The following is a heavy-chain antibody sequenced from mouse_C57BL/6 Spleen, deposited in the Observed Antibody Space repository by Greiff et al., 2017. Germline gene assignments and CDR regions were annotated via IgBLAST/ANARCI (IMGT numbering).Heavy chain of an antibody. Sequence: VKLQESGAELVKPGASVKISRKASGYAFSSYWMNWVKQRPGKGLEWIGQIYPGDGDTNYNGKFKGKATLTADKSSSTAYMQLSSLTSEDSAVYFCVPYYYGSSPWFAYWGQGTLVTVSA. CDR1: GYAFSSYW. CDR2: IYPGDGDT. D-gene: IGHD1-1*01. J-gene: IGHJ3*01. CDR3: VPYYYGSSPWFAY. V-gene: IGHV1-80*01.